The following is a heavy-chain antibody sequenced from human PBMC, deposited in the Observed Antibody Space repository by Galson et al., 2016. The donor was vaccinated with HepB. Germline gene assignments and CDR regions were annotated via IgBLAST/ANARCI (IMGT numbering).Heavy chain of an antibody. CDR3: ARAGSGTSKYYYYYGMDV. CDR2: ISSSNYI. CDR1: GFTFGSNG. V-gene: IGHV3-21*01. J-gene: IGHJ6*02. D-gene: IGHD3-10*01. Sequence: SLRLSCAASGFTFGSNGMNWVRQAPGKGLEWVSSISSSNYIYYADSVKGRFTISRDNAKNSLYLQMNSLRAEDTAVYFCARAGSGTSKYYYYYGMDVWGQGTTVTASS.